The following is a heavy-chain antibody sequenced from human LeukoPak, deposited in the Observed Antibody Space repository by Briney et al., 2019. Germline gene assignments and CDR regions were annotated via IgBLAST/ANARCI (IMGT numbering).Heavy chain of an antibody. CDR1: GGTFSSYA. D-gene: IGHD3-10*01. V-gene: IGHV1-3*01. J-gene: IGHJ4*02. CDR2: INGDNGNT. Sequence: ASVKVSCKASGGTFSSYAISWVRQAPGQSPEWMGSINGDNGNTKYSEKFQGRVTFTRDTSASSAYMELSRLRSEDTAVYYCARSSSGTYHYWGQGTLVTVSS. CDR3: ARSSSGTYHY.